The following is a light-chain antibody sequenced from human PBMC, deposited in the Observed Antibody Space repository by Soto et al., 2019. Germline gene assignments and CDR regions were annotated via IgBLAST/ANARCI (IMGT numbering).Light chain of an antibody. CDR2: KAS. V-gene: IGKV1-5*03. J-gene: IGKJ1*01. CDR3: LQDYNYPWT. Sequence: IQMTQSPSTLSGSLVDRVTITFVASQTISSWLAWYQQKPGKAPKLLIYKASTLKSGVPSRFSGSGSGTDFTLTISSLQPEDFATYYCLQDYNYPWTFGQGTKWIS. CDR1: QTISSW.